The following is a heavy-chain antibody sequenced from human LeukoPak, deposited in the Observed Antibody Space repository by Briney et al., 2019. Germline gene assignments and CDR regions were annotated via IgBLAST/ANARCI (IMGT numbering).Heavy chain of an antibody. Sequence: ASVKVSCKTSGYTFTSYDINWVRQASGQGLEWMGWMNPNSGNTGYAQKFQGRVTITRNTSISTAYMELSSLRSEDTAVYYCARVIVVVPAAKIWFDPWGQGTLVTVSS. D-gene: IGHD2-2*01. CDR2: MNPNSGNT. CDR1: GYTFTSYD. J-gene: IGHJ5*02. CDR3: ARVIVVVPAAKIWFDP. V-gene: IGHV1-8*03.